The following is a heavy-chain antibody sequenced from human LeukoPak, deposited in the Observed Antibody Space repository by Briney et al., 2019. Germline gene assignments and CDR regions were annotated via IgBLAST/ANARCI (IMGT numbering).Heavy chain of an antibody. V-gene: IGHV3-7*03. D-gene: IGHD1-14*01. CDR2: IKGDVSEK. Sequence: GGSLRLSCAASEFTFSTYWMSWVRQAPGKGLEWVANIKGDVSEKYYVDSVKGRFTISRDNSKNTLYLQMNSLRAEDTAVYYCAKPARTDAFDIWGQGTMITVSS. CDR1: EFTFSTYW. J-gene: IGHJ3*02. CDR3: AKPARTDAFDI.